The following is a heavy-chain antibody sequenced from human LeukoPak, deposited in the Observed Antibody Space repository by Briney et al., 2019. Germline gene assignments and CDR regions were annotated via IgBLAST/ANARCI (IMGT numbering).Heavy chain of an antibody. CDR3: ARVPEVTQRPVGDYYYYYYMDV. CDR2: IYYSGST. Sequence: PSETLSLTCTVSGGSISSYYWSWIRQPPGKGLEWIGYIYYSGSTNYNPSLKSRDTISVDTSKNQFSLKLRSVTAADTAVYYCARVPEVTQRPVGDYYYYYYMDVWGKGTTVTVSS. J-gene: IGHJ6*03. CDR1: GGSISSYY. V-gene: IGHV4-59*01. D-gene: IGHD6-25*01.